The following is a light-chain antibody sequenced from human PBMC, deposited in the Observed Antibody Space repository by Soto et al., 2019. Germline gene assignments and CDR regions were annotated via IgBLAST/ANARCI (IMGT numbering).Light chain of an antibody. V-gene: IGLV2-8*01. CDR3: SLFASSNTWV. Sequence: QSALTQPPSASGSPGQSVTLSCTGTSSDVGAYNYVSWYQQHAGKAPKLVIYEVTKRPSGVPDRASGSKSANTASLTVSGLLAEDEADYYCSLFASSNTWVFGEGTKLTVL. CDR2: EVT. J-gene: IGLJ3*02. CDR1: SSDVGAYNY.